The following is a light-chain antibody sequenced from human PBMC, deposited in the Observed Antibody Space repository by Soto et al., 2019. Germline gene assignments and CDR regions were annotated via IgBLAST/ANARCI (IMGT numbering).Light chain of an antibody. Sequence: EIVMTQSPATLSVSPGERATLSCRASQSVSSNLAWYQQKPGQVPRLLIYGGSTWATGIPVRFSGSGSGTEFTLTISSLQSEDFGVYYCQQYNSWPPLSFGGGTKVEIK. J-gene: IGKJ4*01. V-gene: IGKV3D-15*01. CDR2: GGS. CDR1: QSVSSN. CDR3: QQYNSWPPLS.